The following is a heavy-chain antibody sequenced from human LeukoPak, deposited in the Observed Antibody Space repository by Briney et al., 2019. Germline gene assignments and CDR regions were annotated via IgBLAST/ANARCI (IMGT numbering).Heavy chain of an antibody. V-gene: IGHV4-31*03. CDR1: GGSISIGGYF. J-gene: IGHJ4*02. CDR3: ARDVGGKYYFDY. Sequence: SETLSLTCTVSGGSISIGGYFWSWIRQHPGKGLEWVGYIYSSGTTCYYNPSLKSRVTISVDTSKNQFSLKLSSVTAADTAAYYCARDVGGKYYFDYWGQGTLVTVSS. D-gene: IGHD2-15*01. CDR2: IYSSGTTC.